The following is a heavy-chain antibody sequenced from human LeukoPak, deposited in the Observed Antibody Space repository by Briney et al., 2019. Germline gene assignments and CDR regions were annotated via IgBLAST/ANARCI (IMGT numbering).Heavy chain of an antibody. D-gene: IGHD2/OR15-2a*01. CDR2: IYASGNT. CDR1: GGSISSYY. Sequence: SETLSLTCTVSGGSISSYYWSWVRQPAGKGLEWIGRIYASGNTNYNPSLKSRVTISVDTSKNQFSLKLSSVTAADTAVYYCARAKGSGPSSNFDYWGQGTLVTVSS. J-gene: IGHJ4*02. V-gene: IGHV4-4*07. CDR3: ARAKGSGPSSNFDY.